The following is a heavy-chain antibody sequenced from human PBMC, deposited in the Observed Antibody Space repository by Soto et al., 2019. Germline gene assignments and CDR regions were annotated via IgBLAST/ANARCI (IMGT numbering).Heavy chain of an antibody. D-gene: IGHD1-26*01. CDR1: GGTFSSYA. J-gene: IGHJ6*02. Sequence: QVQLVQSGAEVKKPGSSVKASCKASGGTFSSYAISWVRQAPGQGLEWMGGIIPIFGTANYAQKFQGRVTITADESTSTAYMELSSLRSEDTAVYYCARCRRTSGSYILHAYYYGMDVWGQGTTFTVSS. CDR2: IIPIFGTA. CDR3: ARCRRTSGSYILHAYYYGMDV. V-gene: IGHV1-69*01.